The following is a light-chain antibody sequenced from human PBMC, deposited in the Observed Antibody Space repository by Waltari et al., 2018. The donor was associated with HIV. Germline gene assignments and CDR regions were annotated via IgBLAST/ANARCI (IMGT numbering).Light chain of an antibody. J-gene: IGKJ4*01. CDR1: QSVSNSY. CDR2: GSS. CDR3: QQYGSSPQT. V-gene: IGKV3-20*01. Sequence: EIVLTQSPGTLSLSPGERATLSCRASQSVSNSYLAWYQQKGGQAPRLLIYGSSDRATGIPDRFSGSESGTDFTLTISRLEPEDFAVYYCQQYGSSPQTFGGGTNVEMK.